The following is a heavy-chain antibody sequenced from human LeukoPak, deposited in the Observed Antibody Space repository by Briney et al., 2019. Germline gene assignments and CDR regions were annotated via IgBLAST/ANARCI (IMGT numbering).Heavy chain of an antibody. V-gene: IGHV4-59*01. D-gene: IGHD2-15*01. CDR3: ARVSSGVYFDY. Sequence: PSETLSLTCTVSGGSMSSYYWSWIRQPPGKGLERIGYIYYSGSTNYNPSLKSRVTISVDTSKNQFSLKLSSVTAADTAVYYCARVSSGVYFDYWGQGTLVTVSS. J-gene: IGHJ4*02. CDR2: IYYSGST. CDR1: GGSMSSYY.